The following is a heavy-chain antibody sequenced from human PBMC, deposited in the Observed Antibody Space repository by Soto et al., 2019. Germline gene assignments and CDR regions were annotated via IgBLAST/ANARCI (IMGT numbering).Heavy chain of an antibody. V-gene: IGHV2-5*02. J-gene: IGHJ4*02. CDR1: GFSVTTSGVA. Sequence: QITLKESGPTLVKPTQTLTLTCTFSGFSVTTSGVAVGWIRQPPGKALEWLALIYWDDDKRYSPSLKSRLTITRDTSKNQVVLTMTNMDPVDTATYYCAREAIWGSYRYFDYWGQGTLVSVSS. CDR2: IYWDDDK. D-gene: IGHD3-16*01. CDR3: AREAIWGSYRYFDY.